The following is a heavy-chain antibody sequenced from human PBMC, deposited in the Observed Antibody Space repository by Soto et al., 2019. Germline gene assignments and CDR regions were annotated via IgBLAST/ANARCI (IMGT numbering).Heavy chain of an antibody. CDR3: TTFYLGATTRGVDY. CDR2: IKSKTDGGTT. D-gene: IGHD1-26*01. V-gene: IGHV3-15*05. J-gene: IGHJ4*02. CDR1: GFTFSNAW. Sequence: EVQLVESGGGLVKPGGYLRLSCAASGFTFSNAWMSWVRQAPGKGLEWVGRIKSKTDGGTTDYAAPVKGRFTISRDDSKNTLYLQMNSLKTEDTAVYYCTTFYLGATTRGVDYWGQGTLVTVSS.